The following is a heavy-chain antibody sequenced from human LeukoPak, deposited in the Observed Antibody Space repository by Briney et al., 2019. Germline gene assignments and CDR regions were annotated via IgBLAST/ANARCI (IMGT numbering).Heavy chain of an antibody. D-gene: IGHD2-2*01. CDR3: AKAGYCSSTSCHHLVD. J-gene: IGHJ4*02. CDR1: GFTFSSYG. Sequence: GGSLRLSCAASGFTFSSYGMHWVRQAPGKGLEWVAVIWYGGSNKYYADSVKGRFTISRDNSKNTLYLQMNSLRAEDTAVYYCAKAGYCSSTSCHHLVDWGQGTLVTVSS. CDR2: IWYGGSNK. V-gene: IGHV3-30*02.